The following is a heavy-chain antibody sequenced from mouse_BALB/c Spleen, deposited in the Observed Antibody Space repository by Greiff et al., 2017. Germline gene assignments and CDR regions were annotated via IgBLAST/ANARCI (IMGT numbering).Heavy chain of an antibody. V-gene: IGHV1-7*01. CDR3: ARGGAMDY. CDR1: GYTFTSYW. Sequence: VKLVESGAELAKPGASVKMSCKASGYTFTSYWMHWVKQRPGQGLEWIGYINPSTGYTEYNQKFKDKATLTADKSSSTAYMQLSSLTSEDSAVYYCARGGAMDYWGQGTSVTVSS. J-gene: IGHJ4*01. CDR2: INPSTGYT.